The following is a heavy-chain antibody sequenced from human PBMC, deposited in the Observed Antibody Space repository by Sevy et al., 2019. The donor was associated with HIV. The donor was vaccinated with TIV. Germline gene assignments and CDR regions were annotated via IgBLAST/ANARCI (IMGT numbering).Heavy chain of an antibody. V-gene: IGHV3-53*01. Sequence: GGSLRLSCAASGFTVSSKYMNWVRQAPGKGLEWVSLIYSGGRTSYADSVKGRFTISRDNSKNTLYLQMNSLRAEDTAVYYCARADYGDYSNWFDPWGQGTLVTVSS. CDR3: ARADYGDYSNWFDP. J-gene: IGHJ5*02. CDR1: GFTVSSKY. CDR2: IYSGGRT. D-gene: IGHD4-17*01.